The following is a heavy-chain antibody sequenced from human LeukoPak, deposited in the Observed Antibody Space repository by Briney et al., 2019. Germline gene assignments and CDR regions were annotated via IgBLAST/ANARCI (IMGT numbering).Heavy chain of an antibody. J-gene: IGHJ4*02. CDR2: IYTSGST. V-gene: IGHV4-61*02. D-gene: IGHD6-13*01. Sequence: SETLSLTCTVSGGSISSGSYYWSWIRQPAGKGLEWIGRIYTSGSTNYNPSLKSRVTISVDTPKNQFSLKLSSVTAADTAVYYCASGEYSSSWYSDYWGQGTLVTVSS. CDR3: ASGEYSSSWYSDY. CDR1: GGSISSGSYY.